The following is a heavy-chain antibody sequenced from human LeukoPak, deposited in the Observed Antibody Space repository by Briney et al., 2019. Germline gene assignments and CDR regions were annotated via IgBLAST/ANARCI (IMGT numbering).Heavy chain of an antibody. CDR1: GFTFSGYG. J-gene: IGHJ4*02. Sequence: PGGSLRLSCATSGFTFSGYGMHWVRQAPGKGLEWAAFIRYDGSKKYYADSVKGRFTISRDNAKNSLYLQMNSLRAEDTAVYYCARGGRSSSGSGDYWGQGTLVTVSS. CDR2: IRYDGSKK. V-gene: IGHV3-30*02. D-gene: IGHD6-6*01. CDR3: ARGGRSSSGSGDY.